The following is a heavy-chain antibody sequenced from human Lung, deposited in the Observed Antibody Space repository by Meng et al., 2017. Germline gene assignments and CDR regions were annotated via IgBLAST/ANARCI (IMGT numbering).Heavy chain of an antibody. D-gene: IGHD4-11*01. CDR3: ARGPTTMAHDFDY. CDR2: INHSGRP. J-gene: IGHJ4*02. CDR1: GGSLSDYY. V-gene: IGHV4-34*01. Sequence: LQQCCAGLVKPSEPLSLTCVVSGGSLSDYYWSWIRQPPGKGLEWIGEINHSGRPNYNPSLESRATISVDTSQNNLSLKLSSVTAADSAVYYCARGPTTMAHDFDYWGQGTLVTVSS.